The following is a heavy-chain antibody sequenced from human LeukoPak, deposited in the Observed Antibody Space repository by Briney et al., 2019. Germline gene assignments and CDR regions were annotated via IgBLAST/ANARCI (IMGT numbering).Heavy chain of an antibody. Sequence: PSETLSLTCTVSGGSISSSIYYWGWIRQPPGKGLEWIGSIYYSGSTYYNPSLKSRVTISVDTSKNQFSLKLSSVTAADTAVYSCARVRSSGSRYFDLWGRGTLVTVSS. CDR2: IYYSGST. V-gene: IGHV4-39*07. D-gene: IGHD6-19*01. CDR3: ARVRSSGSRYFDL. J-gene: IGHJ2*01. CDR1: GGSISSSIYY.